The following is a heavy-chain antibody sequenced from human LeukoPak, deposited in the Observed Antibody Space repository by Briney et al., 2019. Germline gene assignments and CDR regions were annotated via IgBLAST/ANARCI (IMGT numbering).Heavy chain of an antibody. CDR3: ARDGMVRGYD. CDR1: GGTVSSYV. CDR2: ISAYNGNT. Sequence: ASVKVSCKASGGTVSSYVFSWVRQAPGQGLEWMGWISAYNGNTNYAQKLQGRVTMTTDTSTSTAYMELRSLRSDDTAVYYCARDGMVRGYDWGQGTLVTVSS. J-gene: IGHJ4*02. V-gene: IGHV1-18*01. D-gene: IGHD3-10*01.